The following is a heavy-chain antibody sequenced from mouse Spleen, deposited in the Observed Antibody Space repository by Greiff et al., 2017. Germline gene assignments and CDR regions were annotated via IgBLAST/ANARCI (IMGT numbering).Heavy chain of an antibody. Sequence: QVQLQQPGAELVKPGASVKLSCKASGYTFTSYWMHWVKQRPGQGLEWIGEINPSNGRTNYNEKFKSKATLTVDKSSSTAYMQLSSLTSEDSAVYYCARRVDDYRFAYWGQGTLVTVSA. V-gene: IGHV1S81*02. CDR3: ARRVDDYRFAY. CDR1: GYTFTSYW. D-gene: IGHD2-4*01. J-gene: IGHJ3*01. CDR2: INPSNGRT.